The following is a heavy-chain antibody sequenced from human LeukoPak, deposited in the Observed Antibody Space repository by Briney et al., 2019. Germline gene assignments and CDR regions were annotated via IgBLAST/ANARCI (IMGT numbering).Heavy chain of an antibody. CDR3: ARGRYCSAHNCSCGDAFDI. J-gene: IGHJ3*02. D-gene: IGHD2-15*01. Sequence: SETLSLTCTVSGSTIRSYYRSWIRQPPGKGLEWIGRIYTSGSTNYNPSPKSRVTMSLGTSKNQFSLKLSSVTAADTAVYYFARGRYCSAHNCSCGDAFDIWGQGTMVSVSS. CDR1: GSTIRSYY. V-gene: IGHV4-4*07. CDR2: IYTSGST.